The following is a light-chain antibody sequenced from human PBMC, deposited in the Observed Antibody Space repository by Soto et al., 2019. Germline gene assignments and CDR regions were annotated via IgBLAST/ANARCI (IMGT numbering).Light chain of an antibody. CDR2: ENN. Sequence: QSVLTQTPSVSAAPGQKDTISCSGSSSNIGNNYVSWYQQLPGTAPKLLIYENNKRPSGIPDRFSGSKSGTSATLGITGLQTGDEADYYCGTWDSSLSAHVFGTGTKVTVL. CDR1: SSNIGNNY. CDR3: GTWDSSLSAHV. V-gene: IGLV1-51*02. J-gene: IGLJ1*01.